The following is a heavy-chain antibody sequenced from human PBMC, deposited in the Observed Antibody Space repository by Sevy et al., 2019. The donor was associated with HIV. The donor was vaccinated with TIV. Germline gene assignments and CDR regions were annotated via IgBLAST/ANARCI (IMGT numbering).Heavy chain of an antibody. V-gene: IGHV5-51*01. CDR3: ARVDTAMVTSLYYYYYYGMDV. CDR1: GYSFTSYW. J-gene: IGHJ6*02. CDR2: IYPGDSDT. Sequence: GESLKISCKGSGYSFTSYWIGWVRQMPGKGLEWMGIIYPGDSDTRYSPSFQGQVTISADKSISTAYLQGSSLKASDTAMYYCARVDTAMVTSLYYYYYYGMDVWGQGTTVTVSS. D-gene: IGHD5-18*01.